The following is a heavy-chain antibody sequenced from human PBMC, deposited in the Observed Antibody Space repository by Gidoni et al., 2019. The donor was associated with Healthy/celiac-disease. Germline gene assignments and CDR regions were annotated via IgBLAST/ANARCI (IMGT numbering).Heavy chain of an antibody. CDR2: INHSGST. J-gene: IGHJ4*02. CDR3: ARMSYYYDSSGYLDY. CDR1: GGSFSGYY. V-gene: IGHV4-34*01. Sequence: QVQLQQWGAGLLKPSETLSLTCAVYGGSFSGYYWSWIRQPPGQGLEWSGEINHSGSTNYNPSLKSRVTISVYTSKNQFSLKLSSVTAADTAVYYCARMSYYYDSSGYLDYWGQGTLVTVSS. D-gene: IGHD3-22*01.